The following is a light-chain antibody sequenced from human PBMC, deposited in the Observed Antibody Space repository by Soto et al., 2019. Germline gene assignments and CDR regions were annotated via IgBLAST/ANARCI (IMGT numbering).Light chain of an antibody. CDR3: PVWDKSSDQPV. V-gene: IGLV3-21*02. Sequence: SYELTQPPSVSVAPGQTPTISCGGNNIGSKGVHWYQQKPGQAPVLVVYEDSDRPSGIPERFSGSNSGNTATLTISRVEAGDEADYYCPVWDKSSDQPVFGGGTKVTVL. CDR1: NIGSKG. J-gene: IGLJ2*01. CDR2: EDS.